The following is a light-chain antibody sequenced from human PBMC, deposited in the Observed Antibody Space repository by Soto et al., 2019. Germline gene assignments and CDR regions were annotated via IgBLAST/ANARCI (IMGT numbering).Light chain of an antibody. V-gene: IGLV2-14*03. CDR1: SSNVGGYTF. J-gene: IGLJ2*01. CDR2: DVN. Sequence: QSALTQPPSVSASPGQSITISCTGTSSNVGGYTFVSWYQHHPGKATKLMIYDVNNRPAGVSSRFSGSKAGNTAPPTISGHHPEDEADYYGPSDTSANARVFGGGTKLTVL. CDR3: PSDTSANARV.